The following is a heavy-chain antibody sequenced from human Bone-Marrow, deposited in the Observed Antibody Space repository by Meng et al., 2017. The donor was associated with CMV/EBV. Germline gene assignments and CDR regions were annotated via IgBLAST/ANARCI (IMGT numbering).Heavy chain of an antibody. V-gene: IGHV1-69*02. J-gene: IGHJ4*02. CDR3: ARTYCSGGSCSEYYFDY. CDR2: IIPILGIA. Sequence: SVKVSCKASGGTFSSYTISWVRQAPGQGLEWMGRIIPILGIANYAQKFQGRVTITADKSTSTAYMELSSLRSEDTAVYYCARTYCSGGSCSEYYFDYWGQGTLVTVSS. CDR1: GGTFSSYT. D-gene: IGHD2-15*01.